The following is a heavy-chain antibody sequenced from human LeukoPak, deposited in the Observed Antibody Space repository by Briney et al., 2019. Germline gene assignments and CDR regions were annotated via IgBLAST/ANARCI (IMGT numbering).Heavy chain of an antibody. V-gene: IGHV3-21*04. Sequence: PGGSLRLSCAGSGFALKSYSLTWVRQAPGKGLEWVSSISSTSAYIHYADSVKGRFTISRDNSKNTLYLQMNSLRAGDTAVYYCAKGNQRTVRDPVDYWGQGTLVTVSS. CDR3: AKGNQRTVRDPVDY. CDR2: ISSTSAYI. D-gene: IGHD3-10*01. J-gene: IGHJ4*02. CDR1: GFALKSYS.